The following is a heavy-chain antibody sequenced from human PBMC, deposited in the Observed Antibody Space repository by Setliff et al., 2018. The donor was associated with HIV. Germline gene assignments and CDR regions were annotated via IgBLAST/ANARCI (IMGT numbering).Heavy chain of an antibody. CDR2: IKSKTDGGTA. J-gene: IGHJ4*02. D-gene: IGHD1-1*01. CDR1: GFTFTDAW. Sequence: GESLKISCTASGFTFTDAWLTWVRQAPGKGLEWVGRIKSKTDGGTADYAAPVKGRFTISRDDSKNTLFLQINSLKTDDTAVYYCNTDFLWNSLSFFDYWGQGTLVTVSS. CDR3: NTDFLWNSLSFFDY. V-gene: IGHV3-15*01.